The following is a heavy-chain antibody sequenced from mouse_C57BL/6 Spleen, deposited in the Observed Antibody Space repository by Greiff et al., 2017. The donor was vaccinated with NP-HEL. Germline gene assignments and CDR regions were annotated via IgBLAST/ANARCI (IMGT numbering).Heavy chain of an antibody. J-gene: IGHJ4*01. CDR3: ASSYYGYYAMDY. V-gene: IGHV5-12*01. Sequence: EVKLMESGGGLVQPGGSLKLSCAASGFTFSDYYMYWVRQTPEKRLEWVAYISNGGGSTYYPDTVKGRFTISRDNAKNTLYLQMSRLKSEDTAMYYCASSYYGYYAMDYWGQGTSVTVSS. CDR2: ISNGGGST. D-gene: IGHD2-1*01. CDR1: GFTFSDYY.